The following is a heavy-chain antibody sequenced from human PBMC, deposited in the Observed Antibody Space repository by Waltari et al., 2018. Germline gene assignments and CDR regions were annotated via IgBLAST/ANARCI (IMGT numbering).Heavy chain of an antibody. CDR3: AREGGGDSGSEGVFDY. CDR2: INPKSGGT. D-gene: IGHD1-26*01. CDR1: GYTFTGYY. V-gene: IGHV1-2*02. Sequence: QVQLVQSGAEVKKPGASVKVSCKASGYTFTGYYMHWVRQAPGQGLEWMGWINPKSGGTNYAQKLQGRGTMTRDTSISTAYRELGRLRSDDTAVYYCAREGGGDSGSEGVFDYWGQGTLVTVSS. J-gene: IGHJ4*02.